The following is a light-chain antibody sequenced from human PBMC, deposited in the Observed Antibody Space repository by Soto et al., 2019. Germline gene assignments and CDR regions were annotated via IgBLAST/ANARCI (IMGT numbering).Light chain of an antibody. CDR2: DVS. V-gene: IGKV1-13*02. Sequence: AIQVTQSPSSLSASVGDRVTITCLASQDIRGALAWYQQKPGKLPKLLIHDVSTLENGVPSRFSGDSSGTQFTLTISGLQPEDFGTYYCQQFNSYPVTFGHGTRLDIK. J-gene: IGKJ5*01. CDR1: QDIRGA. CDR3: QQFNSYPVT.